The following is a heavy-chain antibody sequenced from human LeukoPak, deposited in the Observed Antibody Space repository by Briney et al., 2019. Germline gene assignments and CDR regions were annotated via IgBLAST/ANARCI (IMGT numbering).Heavy chain of an antibody. CDR3: ARERRTTVTRGLSGMDV. J-gene: IGHJ6*02. Sequence: PGGSLRLSCAASGFTFSSYGMHWVRQAPGKGLEWVAVIWYDGSNKYYADSVKGRLTISRDNSKNTLYLQMNSLRAEDTAVYYCARERRTTVTRGLSGMDVWGQGTTVTVSS. CDR2: IWYDGSNK. V-gene: IGHV3-33*08. CDR1: GFTFSSYG. D-gene: IGHD4-17*01.